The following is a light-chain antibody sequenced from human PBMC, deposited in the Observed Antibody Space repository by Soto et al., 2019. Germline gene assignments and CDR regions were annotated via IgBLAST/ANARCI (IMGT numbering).Light chain of an antibody. V-gene: IGKV1-5*01. CDR2: GVC. CDR3: QQYESYSPWT. CDR1: QRISTW. Sequence: DIQMTQSPSTLSASVVDRVTITCRASQRISTWLAWDKQKPGKAPKLLIDGVCSLKSGVPSRFSGSGSGTEFTLTISNLQPDDFATYYCQQYESYSPWTGGQGTKVDIK. J-gene: IGKJ1*01.